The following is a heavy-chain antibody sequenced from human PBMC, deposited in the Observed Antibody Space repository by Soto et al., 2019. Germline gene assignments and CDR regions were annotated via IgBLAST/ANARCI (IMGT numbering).Heavy chain of an antibody. CDR1: GFTFSSYT. D-gene: IGHD6-13*01. Sequence: PGGSLRLSCTASGFTFSSYTMNWVRQAPGKGLEWVSSITGSSSIVSYADSVKGRFTISRDNANYSLHLQMNSLRAEDTAVYYCAKTSAAAPVFDIWGQGTMVTVSS. J-gene: IGHJ3*02. CDR2: ITGSSSIV. V-gene: IGHV3-48*01. CDR3: AKTSAAAPVFDI.